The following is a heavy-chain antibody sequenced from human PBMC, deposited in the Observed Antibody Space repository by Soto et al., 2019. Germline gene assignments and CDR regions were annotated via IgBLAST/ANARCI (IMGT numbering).Heavy chain of an antibody. CDR1: GGSFSGYY. Sequence: QVQLQQWGAGLLKPSETLSLTCAVYGGSFSGYYWSWIRQPPGKGLEWIGEINHSGSTNYNPSLKSRVIISVDTSKNQFSLKLSSVTAADTAVYYCARGVRLKGGSDYDYWGQGTLVTVSS. V-gene: IGHV4-34*01. CDR2: INHSGST. J-gene: IGHJ4*02. CDR3: ARGVRLKGGSDYDY. D-gene: IGHD1-26*01.